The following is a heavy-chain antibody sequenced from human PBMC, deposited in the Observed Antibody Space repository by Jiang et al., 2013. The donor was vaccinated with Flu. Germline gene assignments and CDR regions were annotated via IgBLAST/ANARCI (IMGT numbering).Heavy chain of an antibody. J-gene: IGHJ4*02. V-gene: IGHV1-18*04. CDR2: ISAHSGRT. CDR3: ARDIETYYHGSGAY. D-gene: IGHD3-10*01. CDR1: FTVFTTYG. Sequence: GAEVKKPGAVSEGRLQGFWFTVFTTYGINWVRQAPGQGLEWMGWISAHSGRTNYAQNLQGRVTMTTDSATTTVYMELRSLRSDDTAVYYCARDIETYYHGSGAYWGQGTLVTVSS.